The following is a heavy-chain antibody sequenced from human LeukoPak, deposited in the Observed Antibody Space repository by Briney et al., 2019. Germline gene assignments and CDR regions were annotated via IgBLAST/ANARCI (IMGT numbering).Heavy chain of an antibody. CDR1: GGSISSYY. V-gene: IGHV4-4*07. CDR3: ARASLPLYYFDY. J-gene: IGHJ4*02. CDR2: IDSSGTT. Sequence: SETLSLTCTVSGGSISSYYWSWIRQPAGKGLEWIGRIDSSGTTNYNPSLKSRVTMSVDTSKNQFSLKLNSVTAADTAVYYCARASLPLYYFDYWGQGTLVTVSS.